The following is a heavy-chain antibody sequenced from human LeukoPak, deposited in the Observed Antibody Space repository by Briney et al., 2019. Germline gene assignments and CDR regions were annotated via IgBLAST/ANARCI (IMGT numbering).Heavy chain of an antibody. J-gene: IGHJ4*02. CDR1: GFTFSRYW. D-gene: IGHD3-9*01. Sequence: PTGGSLRLSCVASGFTFSRYWMHWVRQAPGKGLVWVSRINSDGRSTNYADSVKGRFSISRDNAENTLYLQMNSLRVEDTAVYYCVRGADTGYSSDSWGQGTLVTVSS. CDR2: INSDGRST. V-gene: IGHV3-74*01. CDR3: VRGADTGYSSDS.